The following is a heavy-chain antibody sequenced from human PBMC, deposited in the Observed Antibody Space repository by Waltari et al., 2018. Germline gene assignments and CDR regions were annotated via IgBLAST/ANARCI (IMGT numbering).Heavy chain of an antibody. CDR2: IHHSGST. CDR3: ARGQGY. CDR1: CYSISPAYY. J-gene: IGHJ4*02. Sequence: QVQLQESGPGLVTPSETLSLSCAVPCYSISPAYYWVWIRQPPGKGLEWIGNIHHSGSTYYNPSLKSRVSISLDTSKNQFSLELSSLTADDTAVYYCARGQGYWGQGTLVTVSS. V-gene: IGHV4-38-2*01.